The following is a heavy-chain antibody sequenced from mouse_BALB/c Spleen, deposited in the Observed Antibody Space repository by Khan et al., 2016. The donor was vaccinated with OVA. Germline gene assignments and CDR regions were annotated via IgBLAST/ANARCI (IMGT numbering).Heavy chain of an antibody. CDR2: INPSTGYT. J-gene: IGHJ2*01. Sequence: VQLQQSGAELAKPGASVKMSCKASGYTFINYWILWVKQRPGQGLEWIGYINPSTGYTEYNQNFKDKATLTADKSSSTAYMQLSSLTSEDSAVYYCARRGLRWDFDYWDQGTTRTVSS. CDR1: GYTFINYW. D-gene: IGHD1-1*01. V-gene: IGHV1-7*01. CDR3: ARRGLRWDFDY.